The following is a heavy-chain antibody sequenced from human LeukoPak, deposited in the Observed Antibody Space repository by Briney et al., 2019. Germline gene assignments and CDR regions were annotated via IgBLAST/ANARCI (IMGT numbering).Heavy chain of an antibody. Sequence: SETLSLTCTVSGGSIRGYYWNWIRQPPGKGLQWIGYISYSGSTNYNPSLKSRVTISVDTSRNQVSLKLTSMTAADTGVYYCARTNTFDIGGQGTMATVSS. CDR2: ISYSGST. CDR1: GGSIRGYY. V-gene: IGHV4-59*01. J-gene: IGHJ3*02. CDR3: ARTNTFDI.